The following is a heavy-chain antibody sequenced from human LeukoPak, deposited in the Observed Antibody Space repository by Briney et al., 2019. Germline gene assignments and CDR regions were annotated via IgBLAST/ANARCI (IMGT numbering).Heavy chain of an antibody. D-gene: IGHD5-18*01. CDR1: GYTFTGDY. Sequence: ASVKVSCKASGYTFTGDYMHWVRQAPGQGLEWMGWINPNSGGTNYAQKFQGRVTMTRDTSISTAYMELSRLRSDDTAVYYCARTYTAMVNPNFWGQGTLVTVSS. V-gene: IGHV1-2*02. CDR2: INPNSGGT. J-gene: IGHJ4*02. CDR3: ARTYTAMVNPNF.